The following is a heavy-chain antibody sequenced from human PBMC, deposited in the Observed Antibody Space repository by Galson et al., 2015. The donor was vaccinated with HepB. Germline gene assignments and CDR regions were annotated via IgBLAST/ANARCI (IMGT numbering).Heavy chain of an antibody. CDR3: ARKRYSSSRGEPYYYYMDV. D-gene: IGHD6-13*01. CDR2: IWYDGSNK. CDR1: GFTFSSYG. V-gene: IGHV3-33*01. J-gene: IGHJ6*03. Sequence: LRLSCAASGFTFSSYGMHWVRQAPGKGLEWVAVIWYDGSNKYYADSVKGRFTISRDNSKNTLYLQMNSLRAEDTAVYYCARKRYSSSRGEPYYYYMDVWGKGTTVTVSS.